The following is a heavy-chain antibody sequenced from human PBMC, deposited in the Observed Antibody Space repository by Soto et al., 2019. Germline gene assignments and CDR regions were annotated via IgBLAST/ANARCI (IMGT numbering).Heavy chain of an antibody. V-gene: IGHV3-74*01. CDR2: IHSDGSST. Sequence: GGSLRLSCAASGFTFSSYWMHWVRQAPGKGLVWVSRIHSDGSSTNYADSVKGRFTISRDNAKNTLYLQMNSLRAEDTAMYYCARNTDTGFDYWGQGTLVTVSS. D-gene: IGHD5-18*01. CDR1: GFTFSSYW. J-gene: IGHJ4*02. CDR3: ARNTDTGFDY.